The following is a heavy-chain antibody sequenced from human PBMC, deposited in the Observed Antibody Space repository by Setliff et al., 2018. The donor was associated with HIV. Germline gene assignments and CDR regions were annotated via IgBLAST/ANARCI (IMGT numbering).Heavy chain of an antibody. J-gene: IGHJ4*02. D-gene: IGHD1-1*01. V-gene: IGHV3-7*05. CDR1: GFTFSSYW. Sequence: GGSLRLSCAASGFTFSSYWMSWVRQAPGKGLEWEANIKQDGSEKYYVDSVKGRFTISRDNAKNSLYLQMNSLRAEDTAVYYCARDTRPGLTRSGFDYWGQGTLVTVSS. CDR2: IKQDGSEK. CDR3: ARDTRPGLTRSGFDY.